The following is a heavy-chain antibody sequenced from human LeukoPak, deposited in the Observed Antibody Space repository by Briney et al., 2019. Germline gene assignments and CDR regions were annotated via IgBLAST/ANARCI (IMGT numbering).Heavy chain of an antibody. CDR3: ARDARDYGDYVVAFDY. CDR2: IKQDGSKE. D-gene: IGHD4-17*01. Sequence: GGSLRLSCAASGFTFSSYWMRWVRQAPGKGLEWVANIKQDGSKEYYVDSVKGRFTISRDNAKNSLYLQMNSLRAEDKAVYYCARDARDYGDYVVAFDYWGQGTLVTVSS. V-gene: IGHV3-7*01. J-gene: IGHJ4*02. CDR1: GFTFSSYW.